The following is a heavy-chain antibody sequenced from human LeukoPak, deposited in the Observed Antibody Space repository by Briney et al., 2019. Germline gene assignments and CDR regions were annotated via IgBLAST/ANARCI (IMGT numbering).Heavy chain of an antibody. CDR3: ATYTHWVAGDV. V-gene: IGHV3-7*01. CDR2: MNQDGSEK. Sequence: GGSLRLSCAASGFTFSDSWMSWVRQAPGKGLEWVANMNQDGSEKDYVDSVKGRFTISRDNARNSLYPQMSSLRAGDTAVYYCATYTHWVAGDVWGQGTTVTVSS. J-gene: IGHJ6*02. D-gene: IGHD3-16*01. CDR1: GFTFSDSW.